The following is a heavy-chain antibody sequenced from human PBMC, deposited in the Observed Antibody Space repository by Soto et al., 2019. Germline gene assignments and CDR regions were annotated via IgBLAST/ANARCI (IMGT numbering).Heavy chain of an antibody. CDR1: GFTFTSSA. CDR3: AKIVNIVPNWSDY. D-gene: IGHD7-27*01. J-gene: IGHJ4*02. V-gene: IGHV3-23*01. Sequence: EVQLLESGGGLVQPGGSLRLSCAASGFTFTSSATNWVRQAPGKGLEWVSAISGSGGNIYYTDSVRGRFTISRDNSKNTLYLQMSSLRAEDTAVYYCAKIVNIVPNWSDYWGQGTLVTVSS. CDR2: ISGSGGNI.